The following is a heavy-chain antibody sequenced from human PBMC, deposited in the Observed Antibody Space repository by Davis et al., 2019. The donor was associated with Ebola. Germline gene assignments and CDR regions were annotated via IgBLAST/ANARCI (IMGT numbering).Heavy chain of an antibody. V-gene: IGHV3-33*08. CDR3: ARENGTYYYDSSGYGRVYYFDY. CDR2: IWYDGSNK. J-gene: IGHJ4*02. CDR1: GFTFSSYG. D-gene: IGHD3-22*01. Sequence: GGSLRLSCAASGFTFSSYGMHWVRQAPGKGLEWVAVIWYDGSNKYYADSVKGRFTISRDNSKNTLYLQMNSLRAEDTAVYYCARENGTYYYDSSGYGRVYYFDYWGQGTLVTVSS.